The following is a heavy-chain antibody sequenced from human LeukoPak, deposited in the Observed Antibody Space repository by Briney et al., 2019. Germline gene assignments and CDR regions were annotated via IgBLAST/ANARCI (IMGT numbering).Heavy chain of an antibody. D-gene: IGHD4-17*01. Sequence: SETLSLTCTVSGYSISSGYYWGWIRQPPGKGLEWIGYIYYSGSTNYNPSLKSRVTISVDTSKNQFSLKLSSVTAADTAVYYCARGGRYGDYDYYYMDVWGKGTTVTVSS. CDR1: GYSISSGYY. CDR2: IYYSGST. V-gene: IGHV4-61*01. CDR3: ARGGRYGDYDYYYMDV. J-gene: IGHJ6*03.